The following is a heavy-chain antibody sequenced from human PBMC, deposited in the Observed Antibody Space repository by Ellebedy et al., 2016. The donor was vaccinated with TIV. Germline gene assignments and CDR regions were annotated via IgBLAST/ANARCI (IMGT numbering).Heavy chain of an antibody. CDR3: AKDLGSGYYYYYGMDV. V-gene: IGHV3-30*02. D-gene: IGHD2-15*01. CDR2: IRYDGSNK. J-gene: IGHJ6*02. Sequence: PGGSLRLSCAASGFTFSSYGMHWVRQAPGKGLEWVAFIRYDGSNKYYADSVKGLFTISRDNSKNTLYLQMNSLRAEDTAVYYCAKDLGSGYYYYYGMDVWGQGTTVTVSS. CDR1: GFTFSSYG.